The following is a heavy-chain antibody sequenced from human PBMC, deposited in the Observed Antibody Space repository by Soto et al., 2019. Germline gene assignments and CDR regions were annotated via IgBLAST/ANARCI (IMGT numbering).Heavy chain of an antibody. CDR1: GFAFSDYY. Sequence: QVRLVESGGGLVKPGGSLRLSCAASGFAFSDYYMTWLRQAPGKGLEWVSYISSSTTYTGYSDSVKGRFTISRDNAKNSVYLQMNSLRAEDTAVYYCAREKGYFYYFGIDVWTQGTTVTVSS. CDR2: ISSSTTYT. V-gene: IGHV3-11*06. J-gene: IGHJ6*02. CDR3: AREKGYFYYFGIDV.